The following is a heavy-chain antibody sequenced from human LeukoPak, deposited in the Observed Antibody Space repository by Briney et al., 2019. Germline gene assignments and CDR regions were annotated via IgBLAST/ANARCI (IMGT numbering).Heavy chain of an antibody. D-gene: IGHD3-3*01. CDR3: ARVKTRGITILREDFDY. CDR1: GFTFSSYS. CDR2: ISSSSSSYI. J-gene: IGHJ4*02. V-gene: IGHV3-21*01. Sequence: GGSLRLSCAASGFTFSSYSMNWVRQAPGKGLEWVSSISSSSSSYIYYADSVKGRFTISRDNAKNSLYLQMNSLRAEDTAVYYCARVKTRGITILREDFDYWGQGTLVTVSS.